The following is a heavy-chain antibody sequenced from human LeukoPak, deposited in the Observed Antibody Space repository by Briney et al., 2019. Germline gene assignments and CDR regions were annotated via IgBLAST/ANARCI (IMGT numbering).Heavy chain of an antibody. CDR3: TTDHSTYYDSSGTGSDH. V-gene: IGHV3-15*01. D-gene: IGHD3-22*01. CDR1: GFTFSNAW. CDR2: IKSKSDGGTT. J-gene: IGHJ5*02. Sequence: GGSLRLSCAACGFTFSNAWMNWVRQAPGKGLEWVGRIKSKSDGGTTDYAAPVKGRFTISRDDSKNTLYVQMNSLKTEDTAVYYCTTDHSTYYDSSGTGSDHWGQGTLVTVSS.